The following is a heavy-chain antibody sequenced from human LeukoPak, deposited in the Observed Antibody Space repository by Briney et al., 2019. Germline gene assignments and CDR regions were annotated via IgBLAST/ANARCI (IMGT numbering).Heavy chain of an antibody. CDR1: GFTVSSYG. CDR2: ISSDGSNK. V-gene: IGHV3-30*18. CDR3: AKKSAPDYYDSSSDWYFDL. Sequence: GGSLRPSCAASGFTVSSYGMHWVRQAPGKGLEWVAVISSDGSNKYYADSVKGRLTISRDNSKNTLNLQMNSLRAEDTAVYYCAKKSAPDYYDSSSDWYFDLWGRGTLVTVSS. D-gene: IGHD3-22*01. J-gene: IGHJ2*01.